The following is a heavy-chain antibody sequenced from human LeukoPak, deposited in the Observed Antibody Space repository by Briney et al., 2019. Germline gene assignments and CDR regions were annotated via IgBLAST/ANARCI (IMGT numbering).Heavy chain of an antibody. D-gene: IGHD3-10*01. CDR2: INTYNGNT. J-gene: IGHJ4*02. V-gene: IGHV1-18*01. CDR1: GYTFTSYG. CDR3: AREPISSGTYYPRSDY. Sequence: ASVKVSCKASGYTFTSYGISWVRQAPGQGLEWLGWINTYNGNTKYAQNLQGRVTVTTDTSTNTAYMELRSLTSDDTAVYYCAREPISSGTYYPRSDYWGQGTLVTVSS.